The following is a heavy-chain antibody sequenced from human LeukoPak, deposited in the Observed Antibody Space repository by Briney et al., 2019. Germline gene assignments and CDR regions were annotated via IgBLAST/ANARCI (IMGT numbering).Heavy chain of an antibody. J-gene: IGHJ4*02. D-gene: IGHD3-22*01. V-gene: IGHV3-21*01. Sequence: GGSLRLSCAASGFTFSSYSMNWSGKAPGKGRDWFPSIISSSSYIYYADSVKGRFTISRDNAKNSLYLQMNSLRAEDTAVYYCARTSYYDSSGYEEYYFDYWGQGTLVTVSS. CDR2: IISSSSYI. CDR1: GFTFSSYS. CDR3: ARTSYYDSSGYEEYYFDY.